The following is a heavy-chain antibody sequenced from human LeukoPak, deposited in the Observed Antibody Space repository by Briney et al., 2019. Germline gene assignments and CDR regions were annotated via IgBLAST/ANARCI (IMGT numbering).Heavy chain of an antibody. D-gene: IGHD2-15*01. CDR3: ARDHCTPGTCLGGH. Sequence: SVRVSCKASGDTFIPYTFSWVRQAPGQGLEWIGRIIPSLDVANYAQKFQGRVTLSVDRDTATTYMEVTSLRSEDTAIYYCARDHCTPGTCLGGHWGQGTLVTVSS. J-gene: IGHJ4*02. V-gene: IGHV1-69*04. CDR1: GDTFIPYT. CDR2: IIPSLDVA.